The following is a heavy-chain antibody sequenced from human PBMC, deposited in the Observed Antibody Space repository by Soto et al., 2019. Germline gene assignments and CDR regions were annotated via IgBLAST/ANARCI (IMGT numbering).Heavy chain of an antibody. CDR3: ASISTYYYDSSGYPWLLPLGY. J-gene: IGHJ4*02. D-gene: IGHD3-22*01. Sequence: PGGSLRLSCAASGFTFSSYAMHWVRQAPGKGLEWVAVISYDGSNKYYADSVKGRFTISRDNSKNTLYLQMNSLRAEDTAVYYCASISTYYYDSSGYPWLLPLGYWGQGTLVTVSS. V-gene: IGHV3-30-3*01. CDR1: GFTFSSYA. CDR2: ISYDGSNK.